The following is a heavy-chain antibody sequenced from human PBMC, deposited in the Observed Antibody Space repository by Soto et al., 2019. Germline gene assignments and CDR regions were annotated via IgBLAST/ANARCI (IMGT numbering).Heavy chain of an antibody. CDR3: ARDYTYYYDSSGYAP. CDR2: IWYDGSNK. CDR1: GFTFSSYG. D-gene: IGHD3-22*01. Sequence: GGSLRLSCAASGFTFSSYGMHWVRQAPGKGLEWVAVIWYDGSNKYYADSVKGRFTISRDNSKNTLYLQMNSLRAEDTAVYYCARDYTYYYDSSGYAPWGQGTLVTVSS. V-gene: IGHV3-33*01. J-gene: IGHJ5*02.